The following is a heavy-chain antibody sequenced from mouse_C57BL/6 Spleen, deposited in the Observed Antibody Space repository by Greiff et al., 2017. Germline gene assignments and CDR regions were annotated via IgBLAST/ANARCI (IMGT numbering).Heavy chain of an antibody. CDR1: GFTFSDYG. CDR3: ARIGNWDWFAY. J-gene: IGHJ3*01. Sequence: EVKLVESGGGLVKPGGSLKLSCAASGFTFSDYGMHWVRQAPEKGLEWVAYISSGSSTIYYADTVKGRFTISRDNAKNTLFLQMTSLRSEDTAMYYCARIGNWDWFAYWGKGTLVTVSA. CDR2: ISSGSSTI. D-gene: IGHD4-1*01. V-gene: IGHV5-17*01.